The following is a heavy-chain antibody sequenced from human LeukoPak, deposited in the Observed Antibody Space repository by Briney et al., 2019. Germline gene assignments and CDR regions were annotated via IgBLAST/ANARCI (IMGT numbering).Heavy chain of an antibody. D-gene: IGHD4-17*01. Sequence: GGSLRLSCAASGFTVSSNYMSWVRQAPGKGLEWVSVLYYGVSTFYKDSVKGRFTTSGDNFKNTVYLQMNSLGAEDTAVYYCARGRQNYGDYPYWGQGTLVTVSS. CDR3: ARGRQNYGDYPY. V-gene: IGHV3-53*01. CDR2: LYYGVST. CDR1: GFTVSSNY. J-gene: IGHJ4*02.